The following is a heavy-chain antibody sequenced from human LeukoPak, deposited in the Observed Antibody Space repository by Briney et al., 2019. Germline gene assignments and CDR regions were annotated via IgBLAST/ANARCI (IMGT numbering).Heavy chain of an antibody. CDR2: IYYTGST. J-gene: IGHJ4*02. Sequence: SETLSLTCTVSGGSISRYYWSWVRQTPGKGLEWIGYIYYTGSTNCSPSLRNRVTISVDTSKSQFSLKLSSVTAADTAVYYCARHSFPYTNSPLDYWGQGTLVTVSS. V-gene: IGHV4-59*08. D-gene: IGHD2-2*02. CDR3: ARHSFPYTNSPLDY. CDR1: GGSISRYY.